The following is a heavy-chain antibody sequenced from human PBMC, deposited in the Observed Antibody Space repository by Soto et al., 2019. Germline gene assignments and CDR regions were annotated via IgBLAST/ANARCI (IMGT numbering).Heavy chain of an antibody. J-gene: IGHJ4*02. D-gene: IGHD6-13*01. CDR1: GFTFSSYA. CDR3: AKELSSGYSSSWYRGSSFDY. V-gene: IGHV3-23*01. Sequence: GGSLRLSCAASGFTFSSYAMSWVRQAPGKGLEWVSAISGSGGSTYYADSVKGRFTISRDNSKNTLYLQMNSLRAEDTAVYYCAKELSSGYSSSWYRGSSFDYWGQGTLVTVSS. CDR2: ISGSGGST.